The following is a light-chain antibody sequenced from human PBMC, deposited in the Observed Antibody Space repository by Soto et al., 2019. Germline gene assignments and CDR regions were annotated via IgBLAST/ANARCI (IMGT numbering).Light chain of an antibody. CDR1: QSIASY. J-gene: IGKJ2*01. V-gene: IGKV1-39*01. Sequence: DIQMTQSPSSLSASVGDRVTITCRTSQSIASYLNWYQQKPGKAPKLLNYAASTLQSGVPSRFSGSGSGTDFTLTISSLHPEGFATYYCLESSSTPYTFGQGTNLETK. CDR2: AAS. CDR3: LESSSTPYT.